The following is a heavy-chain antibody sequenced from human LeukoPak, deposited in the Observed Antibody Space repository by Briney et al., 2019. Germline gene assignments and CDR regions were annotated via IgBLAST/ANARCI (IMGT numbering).Heavy chain of an antibody. CDR2: IYTSGST. Sequence: SETLSLTCTVSGGSISSYYWSWIRQPAGKGLERIGRIYTSGSTNYNPSLKSRVTMSVDTSKNQFSLKLSSVTAADTAVYYCARTLRYCSSTSCYYYYYYMDVWGKGTTVTVSS. D-gene: IGHD2-2*01. J-gene: IGHJ6*03. CDR1: GGSISSYY. V-gene: IGHV4-4*07. CDR3: ARTLRYCSSTSCYYYYYYMDV.